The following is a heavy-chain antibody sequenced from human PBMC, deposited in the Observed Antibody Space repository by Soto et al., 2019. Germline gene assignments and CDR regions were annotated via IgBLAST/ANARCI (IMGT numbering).Heavy chain of an antibody. V-gene: IGHV1-18*01. J-gene: IGHJ4*02. CDR3: ARESFDILTGYLGTAGYYFDY. D-gene: IGHD3-9*01. CDR2: ISAYNGNT. CDR1: GYTFTSYG. Sequence: ASVKVSCKASGYTFTSYGISWVRQAPGQGLEWMGWISAYNGNTNYAQKLQGRVTMTTDISTSTAYMELRSLRSDDTAVYYCARESFDILTGYLGTAGYYFDYWGQGTLVTVSS.